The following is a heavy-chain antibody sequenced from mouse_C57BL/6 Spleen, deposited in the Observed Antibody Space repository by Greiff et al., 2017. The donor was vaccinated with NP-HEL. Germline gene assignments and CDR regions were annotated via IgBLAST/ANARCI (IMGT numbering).Heavy chain of an antibody. V-gene: IGHV1-52*01. J-gene: IGHJ3*01. Sequence: QVQLQQPGAELVRPGSSVKLSCKASGYTFTSYWMHWVKQRPIQGLEWIGNIDPSDSETHYNQKFKDKATLTVDKSSSTAYMQLSSLTSEDSAVYYCARSEDYYGSPWFAHWGQGTLVTVSA. CDR1: GYTFTSYW. CDR3: ARSEDYYGSPWFAH. D-gene: IGHD1-1*01. CDR2: IDPSDSET.